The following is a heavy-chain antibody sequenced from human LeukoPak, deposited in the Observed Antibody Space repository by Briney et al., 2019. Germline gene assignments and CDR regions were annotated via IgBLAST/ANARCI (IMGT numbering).Heavy chain of an antibody. CDR3: AKLPEEGLRSAFDI. CDR1: GFTVSSYW. Sequence: GRSLRLSRAPAGFTVSSYWIGWVRQPAGKGLEWVANIKQDGSEKYYVASVKGRFTISRDNTKNSLYMQMTSLTAEDTAVYYCAKLPEEGLRSAFDIWGQGTMVTVSS. D-gene: IGHD4-17*01. CDR2: IKQDGSEK. J-gene: IGHJ3*02. V-gene: IGHV3-7*01.